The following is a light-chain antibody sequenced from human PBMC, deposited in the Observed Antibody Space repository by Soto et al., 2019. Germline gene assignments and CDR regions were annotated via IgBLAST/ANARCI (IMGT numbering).Light chain of an antibody. CDR3: QTWGTGIP. V-gene: IGLV4-69*01. J-gene: IGLJ2*01. Sequence: QPVLTQSPSAAASLGASVKLTCTLSSGHSRYTIAWHQQRPEKGPRYLMKVESDGSHNKGDGIPDRFTGSSSGAERYLTISGLQSEDAADYYCQTWGTGIPFGGGTKLTVL. CDR2: VESDGSH. CDR1: SGHSRYT.